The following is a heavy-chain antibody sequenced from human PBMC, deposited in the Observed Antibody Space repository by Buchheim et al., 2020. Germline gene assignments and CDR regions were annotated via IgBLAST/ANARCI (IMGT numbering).Heavy chain of an antibody. Sequence: QVQLQESGSGLVKPSQTLSLTCTVSGGSISSGSYYWSWIRQPAGKGLEWIGRIYTSGSTNYSPSLKSRVTISVDTSKNQFSLKLSSVTAADTAVYYCAREGVVGSVNWFDPWGQGTL. CDR1: GGSISSGSYY. D-gene: IGHD2-2*01. CDR3: AREGVVGSVNWFDP. J-gene: IGHJ5*02. V-gene: IGHV4-61*02. CDR2: IYTSGST.